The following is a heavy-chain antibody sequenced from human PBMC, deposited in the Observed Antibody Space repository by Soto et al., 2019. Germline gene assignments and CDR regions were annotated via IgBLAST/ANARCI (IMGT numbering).Heavy chain of an antibody. V-gene: IGHV3-74*01. J-gene: IGHJ5*02. D-gene: IGHD1-7*01. CDR2: INRDGTNT. CDR1: GFPFSSSW. CDR3: APAELS. Sequence: EVQVVESGGGLAQPGGSLRLSCAASGFPFSSSWMHWVRQSPGKGLEWVALINRDGTNTNYADSVKGRFTISRDNAKNTLYLQMNSLRAEDTGVYYCAPAELSWGQGTLVTVSS.